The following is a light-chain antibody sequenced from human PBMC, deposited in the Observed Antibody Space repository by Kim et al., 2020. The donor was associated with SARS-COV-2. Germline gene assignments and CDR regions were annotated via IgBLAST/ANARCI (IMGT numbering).Light chain of an antibody. Sequence: QSALTQPASVSGSPGQSITISCTGTSSDVGSYNLVSWYQHHPGKAPKLMIYDVSKRPSGVSNRFSGSKSGNTASLTISGLQAEDEADYYCCSYASSSTGVFGGGTQLTVL. V-gene: IGLV2-23*02. CDR1: SSDVGSYNL. J-gene: IGLJ2*01. CDR3: CSYASSSTGV. CDR2: DVS.